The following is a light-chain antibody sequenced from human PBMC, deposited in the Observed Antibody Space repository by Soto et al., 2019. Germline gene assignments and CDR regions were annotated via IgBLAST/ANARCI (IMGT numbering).Light chain of an antibody. Sequence: EIVMTQSPATLSVSPGERATLSCRASQGVSSSLAWYQQKPGQAPRLLIYGASTRATGIPARFSGSGSGTEFTLTISSLQSEDFAVYYCQEYNNWPPHTFGQGTKLEIK. CDR2: GAS. CDR3: QEYNNWPPHT. V-gene: IGKV3-15*01. J-gene: IGKJ2*01. CDR1: QGVSSS.